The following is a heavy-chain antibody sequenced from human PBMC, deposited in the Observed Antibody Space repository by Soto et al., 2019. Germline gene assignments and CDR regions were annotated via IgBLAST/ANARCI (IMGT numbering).Heavy chain of an antibody. CDR3: ARDLDSGYDTEEVN. Sequence: GASVKVSCKASGYIFSSFGISWVRQVPGQGLEWMGRIIPNNGNANYAQKFQGRVTITADKSTSTAYMELSSLRSEDTAVYYCARDLDSGYDTEEVNWGQGTLVTVSS. D-gene: IGHD5-12*01. V-gene: IGHV1-69*04. J-gene: IGHJ4*02. CDR1: GYIFSSFG. CDR2: IIPNNGNA.